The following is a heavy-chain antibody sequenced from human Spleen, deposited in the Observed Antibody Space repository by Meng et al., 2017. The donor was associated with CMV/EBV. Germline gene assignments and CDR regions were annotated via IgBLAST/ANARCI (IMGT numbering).Heavy chain of an antibody. J-gene: IGHJ6*02. CDR3: ARIKRYCTGGSCSSTGYYGMDV. CDR2: INPNSGAT. CDR1: GYNFTGYY. V-gene: IGHV1-2*02. D-gene: IGHD2-15*01. Sequence: ASVKVSCKTSGYNFTGYYMHWVRQAPGQGLEWMGWINPNSGATNYAQKFQGRVTMTGDTSTTTAYMELSRLRSDDMAVYYCARIKRYCTGGSCSSTGYYGMDVWGQGTTVTVSS.